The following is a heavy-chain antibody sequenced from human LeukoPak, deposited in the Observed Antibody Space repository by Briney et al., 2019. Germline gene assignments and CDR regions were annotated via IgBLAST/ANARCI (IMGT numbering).Heavy chain of an antibody. J-gene: IGHJ6*04. D-gene: IGHD3-10*02. CDR1: GFTFSSYT. CDR2: ITSSSSHI. V-gene: IGHV3-21*01. Sequence: GGSLRLSCAASGFTFSSYTMNWVRQAPGKGLEWVSSITSSSSHIYYADSVKGRFTISRDNAKNSLYLQMNSLRAEDTAVYYCAELGITMIGGVWGKGTTVTISS. CDR3: AELGITMIGGV.